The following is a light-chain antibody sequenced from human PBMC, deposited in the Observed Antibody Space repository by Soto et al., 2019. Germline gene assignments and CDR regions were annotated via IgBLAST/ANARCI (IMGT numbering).Light chain of an antibody. V-gene: IGKV3-11*01. J-gene: IGKJ5*01. CDR2: DAS. Sequence: VLTQSPATLSLSPGERATLSCRASQSVNSYLAWYQQKPGQAPRLLIYDASNRATGIPARFSGSGSGTDFTLTISSLEPEDFAVYYCQQRSNWPITFGQGTRLEI. CDR3: QQRSNWPIT. CDR1: QSVNSY.